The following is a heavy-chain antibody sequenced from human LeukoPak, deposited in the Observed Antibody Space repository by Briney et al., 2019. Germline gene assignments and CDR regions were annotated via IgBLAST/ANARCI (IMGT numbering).Heavy chain of an antibody. Sequence: PGGSLRLSCEAPGFTFSTSVMHWARQAPGKGLEWVAGRFTHYVDSVKGRFTISGDNSKKTVYLQMNSLRPEDTAIYYCAREGHSSGHAPAFDIWGQGTMVTVSS. J-gene: IGHJ3*02. V-gene: IGHV3-NL1*01. CDR2: RFT. CDR1: GFTFSTSV. D-gene: IGHD3-22*01. CDR3: AREGHSSGHAPAFDI.